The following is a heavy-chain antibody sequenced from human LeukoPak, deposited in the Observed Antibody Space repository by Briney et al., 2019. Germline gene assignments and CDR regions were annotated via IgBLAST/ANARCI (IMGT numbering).Heavy chain of an antibody. Sequence: PSETLSLTCTVSGGSISSYYWSWTRQPPGKGLEWIGYIYYSGSTNYNPSLKSRVTISVDTSKNQFSLKLSSVTAADTAVYYCAGFGENGMDVWGQGTTVTVSS. D-gene: IGHD3-10*01. J-gene: IGHJ6*02. CDR1: GGSISSYY. CDR3: AGFGENGMDV. V-gene: IGHV4-59*01. CDR2: IYYSGST.